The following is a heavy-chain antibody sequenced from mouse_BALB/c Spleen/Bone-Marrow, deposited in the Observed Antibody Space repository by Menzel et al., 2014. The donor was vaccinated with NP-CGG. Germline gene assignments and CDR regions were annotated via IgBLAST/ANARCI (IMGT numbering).Heavy chain of an antibody. CDR3: VRDNWAWSAY. CDR2: IRSKSNNYAT. CDR1: GFTFNTNA. Sequence: EVKLMESGGGLVQPKGSLKLSCAASGFTFNTNAMNWVRQAPGKGLEWVARIRSKSNNYATYYADSVKDRFTISRDDSQSMLYLQMNNLKTEDTAMYYCVRDNWAWSAYWGQGTLVTVSA. D-gene: IGHD4-1*01. J-gene: IGHJ3*01. V-gene: IGHV10S3*01.